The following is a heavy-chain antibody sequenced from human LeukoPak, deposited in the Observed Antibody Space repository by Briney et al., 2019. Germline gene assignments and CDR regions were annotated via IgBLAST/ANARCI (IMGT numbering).Heavy chain of an antibody. CDR3: AREGDGYNNFDY. D-gene: IGHD5-24*01. V-gene: IGHV4-30-2*01. J-gene: IGHJ4*02. CDR2: IYHSGST. Sequence: PSETLSLTCTVSGGSISSGGYYWSWIRQPPGKGQEWIGYIYHSGSTYYNPSLKSRVTISVDRSKNQFSLKLGSVTAADTAVYYCAREGDGYNNFDYWGQGTLVTVSS. CDR1: GGSISSGGYY.